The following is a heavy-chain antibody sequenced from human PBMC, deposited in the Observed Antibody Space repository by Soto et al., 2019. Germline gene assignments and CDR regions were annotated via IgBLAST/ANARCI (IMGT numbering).Heavy chain of an antibody. CDR2: INPNSGGT. Sequence: ASVKVSCKASGYTFTSYGISWVRQAPGQGLEWMGWINPNSGGTNYAQKFQGWVTMTRDTSISTAYMELSRLRSDDTAVYYCARTALAAAGPGYYYYGMGVWGQGTTVTVSS. V-gene: IGHV1-2*04. CDR1: GYTFTSYG. CDR3: ARTALAAAGPGYYYYGMGV. J-gene: IGHJ6*02. D-gene: IGHD6-13*01.